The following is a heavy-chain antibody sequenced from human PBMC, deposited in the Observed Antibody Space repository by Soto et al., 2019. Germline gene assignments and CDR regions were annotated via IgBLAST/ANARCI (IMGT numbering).Heavy chain of an antibody. CDR2: INPNGGAT. CDR1: GDSFNAYY. D-gene: IGHD1-26*01. V-gene: IGHV1-2*02. CDR3: ARESGGATATLDYYYFYMDV. Sequence: QVQLVQSGAEVRKPGASVKVSCKTSGDSFNAYYLHWVRQAPGQGLEWLGWINPNGGATKYAQKFRGRVARTRDTSIRTAYMELTSLRSDDTAIYFCARESGGATATLDYYYFYMDVWGQGTTVTVYS. J-gene: IGHJ6*03.